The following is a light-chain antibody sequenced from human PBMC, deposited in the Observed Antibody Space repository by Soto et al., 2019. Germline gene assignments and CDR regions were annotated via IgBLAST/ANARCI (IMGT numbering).Light chain of an antibody. CDR2: DVS. CDR3: SSYTSSSTLV. V-gene: IGLV2-14*01. Sequence: QSALTQPASVSGSPGQSITISCTGTSSDVGGYNYVSWYQQHPGKAPKLMIYDVSNRPSGVSNRFSGSKSGNTASLTISGLQAEDEADYYCSSYTSSSTLVFGPGTKLTFL. J-gene: IGLJ1*01. CDR1: SSDVGGYNY.